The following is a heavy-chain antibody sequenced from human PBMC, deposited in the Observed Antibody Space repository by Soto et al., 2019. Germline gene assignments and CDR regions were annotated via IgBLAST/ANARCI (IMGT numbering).Heavy chain of an antibody. J-gene: IGHJ5*02. Sequence: QVQLQESGPGLVTPSGTLSLTCSVSGLSISSNSGWTWVRQAPGKGLEWIGELYPSGGAAYNTSIQNRATISRDYSQNHMTLTLISVTDADTAVYYCARCIHCSNWWRFDPWGKGALVTVSS. D-gene: IGHD2-8*01. CDR2: LYPSGGA. CDR3: ARCIHCSNWWRFDP. CDR1: GLSISSNSG. V-gene: IGHV4-4*02.